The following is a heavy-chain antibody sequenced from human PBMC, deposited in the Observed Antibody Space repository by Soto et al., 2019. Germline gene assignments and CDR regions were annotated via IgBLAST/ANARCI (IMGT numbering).Heavy chain of an antibody. CDR2: IKSKTDGGRT. Sequence: GGSLKLSCEASEFTLSNACLRWIRQALVKRLEWVGRIKSKTDGGRTKYAETVKGRFTISRDDSKKTLYLKMNSLKTEDISVYYCTTDHPKAAFVIWGQGTMVTVSS. J-gene: IGHJ3*02. CDR1: EFTLSNAC. V-gene: IGHV3-15*01. CDR3: TTDHPKAAFVI.